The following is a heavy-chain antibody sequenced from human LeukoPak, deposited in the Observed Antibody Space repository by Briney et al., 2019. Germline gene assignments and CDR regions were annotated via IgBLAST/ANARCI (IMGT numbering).Heavy chain of an antibody. CDR1: GLTFSRYW. CDR3: AVPAAHQGGFDC. D-gene: IGHD2-2*01. J-gene: IGHJ4*02. CDR2: INSDGSTT. Sequence: PGGSLRLSCEASGLTFSRYWMHWVRQAPGKGLVWVSRINSDGSTTSYADSVKGRFTISRDNAKNTLYLQMNSLRAEDTAVYYCAVPAAHQGGFDCWGQGILVTVSS. V-gene: IGHV3-74*01.